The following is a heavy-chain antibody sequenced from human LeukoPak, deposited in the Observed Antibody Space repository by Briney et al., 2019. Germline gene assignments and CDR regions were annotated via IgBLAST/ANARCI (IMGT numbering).Heavy chain of an antibody. CDR3: ARAGIVVVVAVHGDY. Sequence: PGGSLRLSCAASGFTFSSYGMSCVRQGPGKGLEWVSSISSSSSYIYYADSVKGRFTISRDNAKNSLYLQMNSLRAEDTAVYYCARAGIVVVVAVHGDYWGQGTLVTVSS. D-gene: IGHD2-15*01. V-gene: IGHV3-21*01. CDR2: ISSSSSYI. J-gene: IGHJ4*02. CDR1: GFTFSSYG.